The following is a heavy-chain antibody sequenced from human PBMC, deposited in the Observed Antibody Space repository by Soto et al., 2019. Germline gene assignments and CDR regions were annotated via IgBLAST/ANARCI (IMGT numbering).Heavy chain of an antibody. Sequence: ASVKVSCKASGYTFTSYGISWVRQAPGQGLEWMGWISAYNGNTNYAQKLQGRVTMTTDTSTSTAYMELRSLRSDDTAVYYCARDSGYDDYYYYGMDVWGQGTTVTVSS. CDR1: GYTFTSYG. J-gene: IGHJ6*02. CDR2: ISAYNGNT. CDR3: ARDSGYDDYYYYGMDV. V-gene: IGHV1-18*01. D-gene: IGHD5-12*01.